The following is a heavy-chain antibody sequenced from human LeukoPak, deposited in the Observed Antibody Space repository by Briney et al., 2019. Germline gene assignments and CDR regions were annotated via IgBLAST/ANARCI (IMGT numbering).Heavy chain of an antibody. CDR2: IYSGGST. CDR3: AKRIQSAMATGY. V-gene: IGHV3-23*03. Sequence: GGSLRLSCAASGFSFDDYGMNWVRQAPGKGLEWVSVIYSGGSTYYADSVKGRFTISRDNSKNTLYLQMNSLRAEDTAVYYCAKRIQSAMATGYWGQGTLVTVSS. D-gene: IGHD5-18*01. CDR1: GFSFDDYG. J-gene: IGHJ4*02.